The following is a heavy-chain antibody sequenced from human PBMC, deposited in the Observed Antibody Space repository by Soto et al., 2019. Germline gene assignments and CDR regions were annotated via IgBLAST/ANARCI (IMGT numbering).Heavy chain of an antibody. CDR2: MNPNSGNT. J-gene: IGHJ4*02. CDR3: ARERTERSWQNFDY. D-gene: IGHD6-13*01. CDR1: GYTFTSHD. V-gene: IGHV1-8*01. Sequence: ASVKVSCKASGYTFTSHDINWVRQATGQGLERKGWMNPNSGNTGYAQKFHGRVTMTSNISISTAYMELSSLRSEDMAVYYCARERTERSWQNFDYWGQGTMVT.